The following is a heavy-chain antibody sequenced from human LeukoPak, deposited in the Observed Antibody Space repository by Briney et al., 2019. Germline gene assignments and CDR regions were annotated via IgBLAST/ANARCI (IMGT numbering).Heavy chain of an antibody. CDR3: ATARYCSGGSCYHYYMDV. Sequence: ASVKVSCKVSGYTLTELSMHWVRQAPGKGLAWMGGFDPEDGETIYAQKFQGRVTMTEDTSTDTAYMELSSQRSQDTAVYYCATARYCSGGSCYHYYMDVWGKGTTVTVSS. V-gene: IGHV1-24*01. CDR2: FDPEDGET. CDR1: GYTLTELS. D-gene: IGHD2-15*01. J-gene: IGHJ6*03.